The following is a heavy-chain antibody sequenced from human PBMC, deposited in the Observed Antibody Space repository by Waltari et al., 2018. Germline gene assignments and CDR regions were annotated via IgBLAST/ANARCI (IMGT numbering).Heavy chain of an antibody. Sequence: VQLLDSGGGLVHQGGSLRTTCPASGFPFRDYWMHWVRQVPGKGLLWVSHVNSAGTGSSYADSVKGRFTISRDNARNILYLQMNSLTVEDTAVYYCARDTPGDGIDYWGQGTLVTVSP. CDR1: GFPFRDYW. CDR2: VNSAGTGS. V-gene: IGHV3-74*01. J-gene: IGHJ4*02. CDR3: ARDTPGDGIDY. D-gene: IGHD2-21*01.